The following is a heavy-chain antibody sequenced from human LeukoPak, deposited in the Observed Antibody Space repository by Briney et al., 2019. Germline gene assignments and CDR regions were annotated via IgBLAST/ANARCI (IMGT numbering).Heavy chain of an antibody. Sequence: GGSLRLSCAASGFTFSSYAMHWVRQAPGKGLEWVAVISYDGSNKYYADSVKGRFTISRDNSKNTLYLQMNRLRAEDTAVYYCARVIWGITMVRGVSPGFDYWGQGNLVTVSS. J-gene: IGHJ4*02. CDR1: GFTFSSYA. CDR3: ARVIWGITMVRGVSPGFDY. CDR2: ISYDGSNK. D-gene: IGHD3-10*01. V-gene: IGHV3-30*01.